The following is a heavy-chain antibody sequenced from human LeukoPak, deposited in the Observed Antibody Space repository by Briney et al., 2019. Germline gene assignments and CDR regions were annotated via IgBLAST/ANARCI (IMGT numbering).Heavy chain of an antibody. J-gene: IGHJ4*02. D-gene: IGHD3-22*01. CDR1: GFTFSSYA. Sequence: PGGSLRLSCAASGFTFSSYAMSWVRQAPGKGLEWVSAISGSGGSTYYADSVKGRFTISRDNSKNTLYLQMNILRAEDTAVYYCAKLVAYYYDSSGYSYFDYWGQGTLVTVSS. V-gene: IGHV3-23*01. CDR3: AKLVAYYYDSSGYSYFDY. CDR2: ISGSGGST.